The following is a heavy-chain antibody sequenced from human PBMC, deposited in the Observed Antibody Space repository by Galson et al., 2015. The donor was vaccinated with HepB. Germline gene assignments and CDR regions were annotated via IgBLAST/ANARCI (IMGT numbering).Heavy chain of an antibody. CDR2: IDQGGSVE. CDR3: ATDRGWRQFDE. CDR1: GFTIGRHW. D-gene: IGHD5-24*01. J-gene: IGHJ4*02. Sequence: SLRLSCAASGFTIGRHWMTWIRQAPGKGPEWVANIDQGGSVENYVDSVKGRFSISRDNAKNSLFLLMSSLRVEDMAIYYCATDRGWRQFDEWGQGTLVTVSS. V-gene: IGHV3-7*01.